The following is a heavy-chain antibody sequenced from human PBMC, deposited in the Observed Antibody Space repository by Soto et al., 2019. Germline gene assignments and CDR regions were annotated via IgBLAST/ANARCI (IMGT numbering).Heavy chain of an antibody. CDR2: IIPIFGTA. D-gene: IGHD3-9*01. J-gene: IGHJ6*02. CDR1: GGTFSSYA. Sequence: SVKVSCTASGGTFSSYAISWVRQAPGQGLEWMGGIIPIFGTANYAQKFQGRVTITADESTSTAYMELSSLRSEDTAVYYCAREVGALRYSGGMDVWGQGTTVTVSS. CDR3: AREVGALRYSGGMDV. V-gene: IGHV1-69*13.